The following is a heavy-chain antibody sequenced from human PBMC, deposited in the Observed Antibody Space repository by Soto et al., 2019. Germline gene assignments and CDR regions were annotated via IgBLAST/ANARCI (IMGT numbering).Heavy chain of an antibody. D-gene: IGHD6-6*01. Sequence: EVQLLESGGGLVQPGGSLRLSCEASGFTFSSYPMSWVRQAPGKGLEWISGITGGATNTYYADSVKGRITISRDNSKNKRYLQLNSLRAEDTAVYYCAKEAARPGPCDAWGQGTLVTVSS. CDR2: ITGGATNT. CDR1: GFTFSSYP. J-gene: IGHJ5*02. V-gene: IGHV3-23*01. CDR3: AKEAARPGPCDA.